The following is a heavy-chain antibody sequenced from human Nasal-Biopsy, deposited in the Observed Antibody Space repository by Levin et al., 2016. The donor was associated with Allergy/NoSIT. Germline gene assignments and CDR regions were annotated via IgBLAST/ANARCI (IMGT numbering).Heavy chain of an antibody. CDR1: GYTLTDAPTSGLTEFGYN. CDR2: ISPRSGAV. V-gene: IGHV1-2*02. CDR3: ARDLDSWSGTRYYFDY. D-gene: IGHD3-3*01. Sequence: ASVKVSCKASGYTLTDAPTSGLTEFGYNINWVRQVPGQGPEWVGWISPRSGAVKYAAKYQGRVTLTRDTSNSTAYMELSRVRSDDTAVYYCARDLDSWSGTRYYFDYWGQGTLVIVSS. J-gene: IGHJ4*02.